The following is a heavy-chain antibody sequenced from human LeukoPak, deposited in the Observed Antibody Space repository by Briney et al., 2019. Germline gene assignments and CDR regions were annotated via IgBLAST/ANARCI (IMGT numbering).Heavy chain of an antibody. Sequence: GAAVKVSRKVSGYTLTELSMHWVRQAPGKGLEWMGGFDPEDAETIYAQKFQGRVTMTEDTSTDTAYMELSSLRSEDTAVYYCATTGEYNYYASDIWGQGTVVTVSS. J-gene: IGHJ3*02. CDR1: GYTLTELS. CDR3: ATTGEYNYYASDI. CDR2: FDPEDAET. V-gene: IGHV1-24*01. D-gene: IGHD5-18*01.